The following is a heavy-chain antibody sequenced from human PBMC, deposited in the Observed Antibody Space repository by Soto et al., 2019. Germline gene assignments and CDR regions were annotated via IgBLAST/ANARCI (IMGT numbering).Heavy chain of an antibody. D-gene: IGHD2-21*01. Sequence: GASVTVSCKASGYTFISYCITWVRQAPGQGLEWMGWISTYNGITSYSQKFQDRVTMTTDTSTNTGYMEMKSLTSDDTAVYTCAKWGGVVSAPYYNYGLDVWGQGTPVTVSS. J-gene: IGHJ6*02. V-gene: IGHV1-18*04. CDR1: GYTFISYC. CDR2: ISTYNGIT. CDR3: AKWGGVVSAPYYNYGLDV.